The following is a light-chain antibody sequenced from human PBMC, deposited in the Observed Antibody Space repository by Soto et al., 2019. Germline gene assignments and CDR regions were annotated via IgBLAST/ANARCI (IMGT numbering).Light chain of an antibody. CDR3: QQYDTTPRT. CDR2: GTS. CDR1: QTVAYTS. Sequence: EIVLTQSPGILSLSPGARATLSCRASQTVAYTSLAWYQQRPGQAPRLLIYGTSTRATGTPDRFIGSGSGTAITHTLSRLEPEHFDVYYCQQYDTTPRTFGQGNKVE. V-gene: IGKV3-20*01. J-gene: IGKJ1*01.